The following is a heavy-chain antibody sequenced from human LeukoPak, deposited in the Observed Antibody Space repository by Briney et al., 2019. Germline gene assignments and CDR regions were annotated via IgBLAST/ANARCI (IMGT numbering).Heavy chain of an antibody. CDR3: ARAFLWFGESFYDAYDI. Sequence: ASVKVSCKGSGYTFTGSYMHRVRQAPGQGLEWMGWINPNSGGTNYAQKFRGRVTMTRDTSISTAYMELSRLRSDDTAIYYCARAFLWFGESFYDAYDIWGQGTMVTVSS. CDR2: INPNSGGT. D-gene: IGHD3-10*01. J-gene: IGHJ3*02. CDR1: GYTFTGSY. V-gene: IGHV1-2*02.